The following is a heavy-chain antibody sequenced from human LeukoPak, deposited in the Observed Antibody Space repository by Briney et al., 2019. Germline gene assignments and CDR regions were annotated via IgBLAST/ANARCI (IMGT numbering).Heavy chain of an antibody. D-gene: IGHD1-1*01. Sequence: PSETLSLTCAVSGGSLTGYFWTWIRQAPGKGLEWIGHLYYSGSTNYNPSLKSRVSISIDTSKSQFSLKVSSVTAADTAVYYCARHGTTGTNLNWFDPWGQGTLVTVSS. CDR3: ARHGTTGTNLNWFDP. CDR2: LYYSGST. V-gene: IGHV4-59*01. J-gene: IGHJ5*02. CDR1: GGSLTGYF.